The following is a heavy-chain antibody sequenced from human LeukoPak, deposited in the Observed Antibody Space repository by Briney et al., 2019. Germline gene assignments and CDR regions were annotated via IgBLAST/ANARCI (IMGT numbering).Heavy chain of an antibody. CDR3: ASGYDYYYGMDV. Sequence: PGRSLRLSCAASGFSFSSYGMHWVRQAPGKGLEWVAVISYDGSSKYYADSVKGRLTISRDNSKNTLCLEMNSPRAEDTAVYCCASGYDYYYGMDVWGQGTTVTVSS. V-gene: IGHV3-30*03. CDR2: ISYDGSSK. J-gene: IGHJ6*02. D-gene: IGHD6-13*01. CDR1: GFSFSSYG.